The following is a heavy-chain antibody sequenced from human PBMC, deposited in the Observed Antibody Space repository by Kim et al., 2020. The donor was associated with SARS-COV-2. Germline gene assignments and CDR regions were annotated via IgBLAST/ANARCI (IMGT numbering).Heavy chain of an antibody. Sequence: SETLSLTCTVSGGSISSYYWSWIRQPPGKGLEWIGYIYYSGSTNYNPSLKSRVTISVDTSKNQFSLKLSSVTAADTAVYYCARSLSYGDYLDYWGQGTLVTVSS. CDR3: ARSLSYGDYLDY. CDR2: IYYSGST. D-gene: IGHD4-17*01. CDR1: GGSISSYY. V-gene: IGHV4-59*08. J-gene: IGHJ4*02.